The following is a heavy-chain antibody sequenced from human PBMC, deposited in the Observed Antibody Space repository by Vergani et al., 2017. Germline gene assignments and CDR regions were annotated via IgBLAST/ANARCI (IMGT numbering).Heavy chain of an antibody. CDR2: IWYDGSNK. Sequence: QVQLVESGGGVVQPGRSLRLSCAASGFTFSSYGMHWVRQAPGKGLEWVAVIWYDGSNKYYADSVKGRFTISRDNSKNTLYLQMNSLRAEDTAVYYCARDSTGGSRAFDYWGQGTLVTVSS. D-gene: IGHD1-26*01. J-gene: IGHJ4*02. CDR3: ARDSTGGSRAFDY. CDR1: GFTFSSYG. V-gene: IGHV3-33*01.